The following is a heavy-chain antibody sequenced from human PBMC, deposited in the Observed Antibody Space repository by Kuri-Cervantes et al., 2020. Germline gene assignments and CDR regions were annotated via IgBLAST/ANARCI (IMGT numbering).Heavy chain of an antibody. Sequence: KVSCKGSGYSFSSYWIGWVRQMPGKGLEWMAIIYPGDSETTYSPSFEGQVTISADKSINTAYLQWGSLKTSDTAMYYCAMRGYSYGYFDYWGQGTLVTVSS. CDR2: IYPGDSET. J-gene: IGHJ4*02. CDR3: AMRGYSYGYFDY. D-gene: IGHD5-18*01. V-gene: IGHV5-51*01. CDR1: GYSFSSYW.